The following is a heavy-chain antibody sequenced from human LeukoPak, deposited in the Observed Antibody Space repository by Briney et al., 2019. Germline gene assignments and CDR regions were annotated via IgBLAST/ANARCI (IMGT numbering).Heavy chain of an antibody. J-gene: IGHJ2*01. CDR3: AREANLDWYFDL. Sequence: GGSLRLSCAASGFTFSYYSMNWVRQAPGKGLEWVSYISSSSSTIHYADSVKGRFTISRDNAQNSLYLQMNSLRDEDTAVYYCAREANLDWYFDLWGRGTLVTVSS. V-gene: IGHV3-48*02. D-gene: IGHD4/OR15-4a*01. CDR1: GFTFSYYS. CDR2: ISSSSSTI.